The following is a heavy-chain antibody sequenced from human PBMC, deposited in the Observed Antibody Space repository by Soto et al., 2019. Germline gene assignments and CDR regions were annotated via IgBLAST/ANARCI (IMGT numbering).Heavy chain of an antibody. J-gene: IGHJ3*02. D-gene: IGHD3-3*01. CDR1: GYTLTELS. CDR2: FDPEDGET. CDR3: ATGLRFLEWLSDAFDI. V-gene: IGHV1-24*01. Sequence: GASVKVSCKGSGYTLTELSMHWVRQAPGKGLEWMGGFDPEDGETIYAQKFQGRVTMTEDTSTDTAYMELSSLRSEDTAVYYCATGLRFLEWLSDAFDIWGQGTMVTVSS.